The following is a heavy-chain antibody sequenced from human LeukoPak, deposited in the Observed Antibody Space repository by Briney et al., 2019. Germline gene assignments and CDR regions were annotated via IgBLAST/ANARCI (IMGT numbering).Heavy chain of an antibody. CDR1: GGSISSSSYY. CDR3: ARARSYYGDYVHLDY. Sequence: SETLSLTCTVSGGSISSSSYYWSWIRQPPGKGLEWIGYISYSGYTSYNPSLKSRVTISIDTSKSRFSLNLSSVTAADTAVYYCARARSYYGDYVHLDYWGQGTLVTVSS. J-gene: IGHJ4*02. V-gene: IGHV4-61*01. CDR2: ISYSGYT. D-gene: IGHD4-17*01.